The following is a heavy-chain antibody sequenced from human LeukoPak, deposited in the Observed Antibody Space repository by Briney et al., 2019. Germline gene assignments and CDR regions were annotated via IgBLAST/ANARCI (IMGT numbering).Heavy chain of an antibody. D-gene: IGHD3-3*01. J-gene: IGHJ3*02. CDR2: IYTSGST. Sequence: PSQTLSLTXTVSGGSISSGSYYWSWIRQPAGKGLEWIGRIYTSGSTNYNPSLKSRVTISVDTSKNQFSLKLSSVTAADTAVYYCARGAYDFWSGDASGAFDIWGPGTMVTVSS. CDR1: GGSISSGSYY. CDR3: ARGAYDFWSGDASGAFDI. V-gene: IGHV4-61*02.